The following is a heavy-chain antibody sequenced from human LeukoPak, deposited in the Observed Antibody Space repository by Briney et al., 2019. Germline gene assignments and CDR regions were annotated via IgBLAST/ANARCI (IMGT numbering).Heavy chain of an antibody. CDR1: GFTFSTYA. Sequence: GGSLRLSCEASGFTFSTYALTWVRQAPGKGLEWVSGIRSSGGSTFYADSVKGRFTISRDDSKNTLYLQMNSLRAEDTAVYYCAKAPHASASVPTNWGQGTLVTVSS. D-gene: IGHD2-2*01. J-gene: IGHJ4*02. V-gene: IGHV3-23*01. CDR2: IRSSGGST. CDR3: AKAPHASASVPTN.